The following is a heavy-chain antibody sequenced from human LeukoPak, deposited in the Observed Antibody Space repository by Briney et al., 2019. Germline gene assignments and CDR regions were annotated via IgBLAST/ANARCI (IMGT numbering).Heavy chain of an antibody. CDR2: MSDSGSA. V-gene: IGHV4-59*01. CDR3: ARVSSGAFDY. D-gene: IGHD6-25*01. Sequence: SETLSLTCTVSGGSISSYYWIWIRQPPGRGLEWDGYMSDSGSANYNPSLKSRVTISVDTSKNQFSLKLSSVTAADTAVYYCARVSSGAFDYWGQGTLVTVSS. CDR1: GGSISSYY. J-gene: IGHJ4*02.